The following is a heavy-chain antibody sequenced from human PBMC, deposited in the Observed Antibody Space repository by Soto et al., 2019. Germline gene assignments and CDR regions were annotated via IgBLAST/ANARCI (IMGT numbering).Heavy chain of an antibody. CDR1: GFTLSTYG. J-gene: IGHJ6*02. V-gene: IGHV3-23*01. CDR3: AKLPFEGNYLYYGMDV. Sequence: LRLSCAASGFTLSTYGMTWVRQGPGKGLEWVSGISDSGDNTYYADSVKGRFTISRDNSQNTLYLQMNSLRAEDTATYYCAKLPFEGNYLYYGMDVWGQGTTVTVSS. D-gene: IGHD3-10*01. CDR2: ISDSGDNT.